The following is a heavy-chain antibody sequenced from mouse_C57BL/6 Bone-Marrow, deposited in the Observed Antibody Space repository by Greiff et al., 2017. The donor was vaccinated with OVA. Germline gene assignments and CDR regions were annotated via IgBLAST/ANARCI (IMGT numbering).Heavy chain of an antibody. CDR1: GYTFTSYW. D-gene: IGHD2-4*01. J-gene: IGHJ2*01. V-gene: IGHV1-74*01. CDR2: IHPSASDT. CDR3: AIARLRRDGFAY. Sequence: VQLQQPGAELVKPGASVKVSCKASGYTFTSYWMHWVKQRPGQGLEWIGRIHPSASDTNYNQKFKGKATLTVDKSSSTAYMQLSSLTSEDSAVYFCAIARLRRDGFAYGGQGTTLTVSS.